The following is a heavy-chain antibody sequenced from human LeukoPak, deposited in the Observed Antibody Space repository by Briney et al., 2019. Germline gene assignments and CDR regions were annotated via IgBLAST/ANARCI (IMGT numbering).Heavy chain of an antibody. D-gene: IGHD3-10*01. Sequence: SVKVSCKASGGTFNRYGITWVRQAPGQGLEWMGGIIPIFGTTNYAQKFQGRVTITADESTSTAYMELSSLRSEDTAVYYCATTHYGTGNYYYNMDVWGKGTTVTISS. CDR3: ATTHYGTGNYYYNMDV. CDR1: GGTFNRYG. CDR2: IIPIFGTT. J-gene: IGHJ6*03. V-gene: IGHV1-69*13.